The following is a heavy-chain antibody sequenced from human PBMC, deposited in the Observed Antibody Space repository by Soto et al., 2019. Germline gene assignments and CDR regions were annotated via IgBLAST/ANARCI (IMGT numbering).Heavy chain of an antibody. D-gene: IGHD6-19*01. CDR2: ISGSGGST. Sequence: HPGGSLRLSCAASGFTFSSYAMSWARQAPGKGLEWVSAISGSGGSTYYADSVKGRFTISRDNSKNTLYLQMNSLRAEDTAVYYCARHWDITVAAIWSYYWGQGTLVTVSS. V-gene: IGHV3-23*01. CDR3: ARHWDITVAAIWSYY. CDR1: GFTFSSYA. J-gene: IGHJ4*02.